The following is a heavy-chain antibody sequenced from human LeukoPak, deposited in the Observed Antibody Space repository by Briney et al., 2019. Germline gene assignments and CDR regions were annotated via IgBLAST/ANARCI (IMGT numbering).Heavy chain of an antibody. V-gene: IGHV3-30*02. Sequence: PGGSLRLSCAASGFTFSSYGMHWVRQAPGKGLEWVAFIRYDGSNKYYADSVKGRFTISRDNSKNTLYLQMNSLRAEDTAVYYCAKDRTFGFWSGPPGGFDPWGQGTLVTVSS. CDR1: GFTFSSYG. D-gene: IGHD3-3*01. J-gene: IGHJ5*01. CDR2: IRYDGSNK. CDR3: AKDRTFGFWSGPPGGFDP.